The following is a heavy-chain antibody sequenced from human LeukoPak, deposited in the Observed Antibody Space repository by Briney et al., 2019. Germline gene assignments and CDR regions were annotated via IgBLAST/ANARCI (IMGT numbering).Heavy chain of an antibody. Sequence: GASVKVSCKASGYTFTDHYIHWVRQAPGQGFEWMGWTNPNTGGTDYAQKFQDRIAISTYTSISTVYMELSRLKSDDTALYYCARDLATIDGIAWYYFENWGQGTLVTVS. D-gene: IGHD5-12*01. CDR3: ARDLATIDGIAWYYFEN. J-gene: IGHJ4*02. CDR1: GYTFTDHY. V-gene: IGHV1-2*02. CDR2: TNPNTGGT.